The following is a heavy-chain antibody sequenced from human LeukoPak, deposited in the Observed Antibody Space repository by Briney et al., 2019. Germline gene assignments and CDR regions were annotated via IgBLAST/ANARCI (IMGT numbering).Heavy chain of an antibody. J-gene: IGHJ6*03. V-gene: IGHV4-59*01. CDR1: GGSISSYY. CDR2: IHYSGST. Sequence: PSETLSLTCTVSGGSISSYYWSWIRQPPGKGLVWIGYIHYSGSTNYNPSLKSRVTISVDTSKNQFSLKLSSVTAADTAVYYCARASVTYYYYYYMDVWGKGTTVTVSS. D-gene: IGHD4-11*01. CDR3: ARASVTYYYYYYMDV.